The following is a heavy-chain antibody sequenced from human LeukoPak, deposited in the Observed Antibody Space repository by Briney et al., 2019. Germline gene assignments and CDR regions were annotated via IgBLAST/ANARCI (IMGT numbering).Heavy chain of an antibody. D-gene: IGHD3-3*01. CDR2: IYYSGST. CDR1: GGSISSSSYY. Sequence: SETLSLTCTVSGGSISSSSYYWGWIRQPPGKGLEWIGSIYYSGSTYYNPSLKSRVTISVDTSKNQFSLKLSSVTAADTAVYYCASQLCSGYLPNWFDPWGQGTLVTVSS. CDR3: ASQLCSGYLPNWFDP. V-gene: IGHV4-39*01. J-gene: IGHJ5*02.